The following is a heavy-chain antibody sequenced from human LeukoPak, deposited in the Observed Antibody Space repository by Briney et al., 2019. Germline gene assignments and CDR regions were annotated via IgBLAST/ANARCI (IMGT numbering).Heavy chain of an antibody. CDR1: GYTFASYY. CDR2: INPSGGST. V-gene: IGHV1-46*01. CDR3: ARGGPLYTPYYYYYMDV. D-gene: IGHD5-12*01. Sequence: GASVKVSCKASGYTFASYYMHWVRQAPGQGLEWMGIINPSGGSTSYAQKFQGRVTMTRDTSTSTVYMELSSLRSEDTAVYYCARGGPLYTPYYYYYMDVWGKGTTVTVSS. J-gene: IGHJ6*03.